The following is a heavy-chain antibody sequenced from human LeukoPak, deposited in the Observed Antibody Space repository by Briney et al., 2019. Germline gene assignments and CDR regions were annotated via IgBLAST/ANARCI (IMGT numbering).Heavy chain of an antibody. J-gene: IGHJ3*02. CDR2: ISSSSSYI. CDR3: ARDFPGTAGYAFDI. V-gene: IGHV3-21*01. D-gene: IGHD6-19*01. Sequence: PGGSLRLSCAASGFTFSSYSMNWVRQAPGKGLEWVSSISSSSSYIYYADSVKGRFTISRDNAKNSLYLQMNSLRAEDTAAYYCARDFPGTAGYAFDIWGQGTMVTVSS. CDR1: GFTFSSYS.